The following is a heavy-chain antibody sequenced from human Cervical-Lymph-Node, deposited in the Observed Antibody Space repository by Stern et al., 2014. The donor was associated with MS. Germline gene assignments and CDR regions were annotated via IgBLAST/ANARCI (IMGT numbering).Heavy chain of an antibody. D-gene: IGHD1-1*01. J-gene: IGHJ4*02. CDR3: AREKRGATGTLFDY. V-gene: IGHV1-3*01. CDR2: IHAANGDT. CDR1: RYTFTAYA. Sequence: VQLVESGAEVKKPGASVKVSCKASRYTFTAYAIHWVRQAPGQRLELMGWIHAANGDTKYSQKYQDRITITLDASAGTAYMELSSLRSEDTAVYYCAREKRGATGTLFDYWGQGTLVTVSS.